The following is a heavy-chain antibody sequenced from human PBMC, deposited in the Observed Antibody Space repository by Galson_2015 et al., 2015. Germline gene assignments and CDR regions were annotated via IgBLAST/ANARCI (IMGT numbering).Heavy chain of an antibody. D-gene: IGHD5-12*01. CDR3: ARDRGYGSEFSDY. Sequence: SLRLSCAASGFTFSSYGMHWVRQAPGKGLEWVATIWYDGGYGYFADSVKGRFTVTRDNSKNALYLQMNSLRAEDTAVYYCARDRGYGSEFSDYWGQGTLVTVSS. CDR2: IWYDGGYG. J-gene: IGHJ4*02. CDR1: GFTFSSYG. V-gene: IGHV3-33*01.